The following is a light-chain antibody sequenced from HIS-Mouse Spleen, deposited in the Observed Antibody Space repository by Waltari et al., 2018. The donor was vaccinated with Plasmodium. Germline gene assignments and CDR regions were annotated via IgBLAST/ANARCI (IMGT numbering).Light chain of an antibody. J-gene: IGLJ3*02. V-gene: IGLV2-23*03. CDR1: SSDVGSYNL. Sequence: QSALTQPASVSGSPGQSITISCTGTSSDVGSYNLVSWYQQNPGKAPKLMIYEGSKRPSGVSKRFSVSKSGNTASLTISGLQAEDEADYYCCSYAGSSTFVFGGGTKLTVL. CDR3: CSYAGSSTFV. CDR2: EGS.